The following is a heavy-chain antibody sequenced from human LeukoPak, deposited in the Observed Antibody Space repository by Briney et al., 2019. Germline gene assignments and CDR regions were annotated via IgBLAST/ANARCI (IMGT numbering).Heavy chain of an antibody. CDR3: AKDLLLWFGELDWFDP. CDR1: GVTFSSYA. Sequence: GGSLRLSCAAAGVTFSSYAMSLVRQAPGKGLEWVSAISGSGGSTYYADSVKGRFTISRDNSKNTLYLQMNSLRAEDTAVYYCAKDLLLWFGELDWFDPWGQGTLVTVSS. V-gene: IGHV3-23*01. D-gene: IGHD3-10*01. CDR2: ISGSGGST. J-gene: IGHJ5*02.